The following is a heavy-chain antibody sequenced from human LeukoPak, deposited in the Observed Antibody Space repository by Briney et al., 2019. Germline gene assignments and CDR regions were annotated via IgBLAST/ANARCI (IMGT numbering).Heavy chain of an antibody. Sequence: SETLSLTCTVSGGSISHSSYYWGWIRQPPGKGLEWVGSIYYIGSTYYNPSLKSRVTISVDTPKNQFSLKLSSVTAADTAVYYCARGFTNSGLIIWGQGTLVIVSS. V-gene: IGHV4-39*07. CDR3: ARGFTNSGLII. CDR1: GGSISHSSYY. J-gene: IGHJ4*02. D-gene: IGHD5-12*01. CDR2: IYYIGST.